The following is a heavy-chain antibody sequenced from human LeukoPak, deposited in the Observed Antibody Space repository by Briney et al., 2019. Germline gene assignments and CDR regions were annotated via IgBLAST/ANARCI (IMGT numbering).Heavy chain of an antibody. CDR1: GGTFSSYA. J-gene: IGHJ4*02. D-gene: IGHD2-21*02. CDR2: IIPIFGTA. Sequence: ASVKVSCKASGGTFSSYAISWVRQAPGQGLEWMGGIIPIFGTANYAQKFQGRVTITADKSTSTAYMELSSLRSEDTAVYYCAIDNCGGDCYPDYWGQGTLVTVSS. CDR3: AIDNCGGDCYPDY. V-gene: IGHV1-69*06.